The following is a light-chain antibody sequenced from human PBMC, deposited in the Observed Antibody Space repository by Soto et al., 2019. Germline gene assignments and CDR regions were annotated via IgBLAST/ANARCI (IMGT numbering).Light chain of an antibody. J-gene: IGLJ3*02. CDR1: RNDIGYYNY. V-gene: IGLV2-14*01. CDR3: TSYTGSRIPWV. Sequence: QSALTQPASVSGSPGQSITISCAGTRNDIGYYNYVSWYQQHPGKAPKLMIYEVSNRPSGVSNRFSGSKSGSTASLTISGLQAEDEADYYCTSYTGSRIPWVFGGGTKVTVL. CDR2: EVS.